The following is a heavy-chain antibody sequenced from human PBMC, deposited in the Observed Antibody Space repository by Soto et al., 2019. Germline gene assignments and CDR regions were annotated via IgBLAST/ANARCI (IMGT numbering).Heavy chain of an antibody. D-gene: IGHD6-19*01. CDR1: GYTFTGYY. J-gene: IGHJ4*02. CDR3: ARVSKVAVAGIAGYYFDY. V-gene: IGHV1-2*04. Sequence: ASVKVSCKASGYTFTGYYMHWVRQAPGQGLEWMGWINPNSGGTNYAQKFQGWVTMTRDTSISTAYMELSSLRSEDTAVYYCARVSKVAVAGIAGYYFDYWGQGTLVTVSS. CDR2: INPNSGGT.